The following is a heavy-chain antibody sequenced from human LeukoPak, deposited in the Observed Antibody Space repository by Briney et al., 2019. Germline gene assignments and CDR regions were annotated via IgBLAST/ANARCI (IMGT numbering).Heavy chain of an antibody. CDR3: AKDLTGNFDF. J-gene: IGHJ4*02. V-gene: IGHV3-23*01. CDR1: GITVSTNY. D-gene: IGHD4/OR15-4a*01. Sequence: GGSLRLSCAASGITVSTNYMSWVRQAPGKGLEWVSAISGSGSSTYYADSVKGRFTISRDNSKNTVYLQMNSLRAEDTAVYYCAKDLTGNFDFWGQGTLVTVSS. CDR2: ISGSGSST.